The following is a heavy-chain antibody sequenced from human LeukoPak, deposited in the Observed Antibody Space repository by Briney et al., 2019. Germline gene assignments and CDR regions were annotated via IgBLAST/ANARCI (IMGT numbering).Heavy chain of an antibody. CDR3: ARAGSGSSYDC. CDR2: INSDGSNT. V-gene: IGHV3-74*01. Sequence: PGGSLRLSCAASGFTVSSNYMTWVRQAPGKGLVWVSLINSDGSNTLYADSVKGRFTISRDTAKNTLYLEMNRLRADDTAVYYCARAGSGSSYDCWGQGTLVTVSS. J-gene: IGHJ4*02. CDR1: GFTVSSNY. D-gene: IGHD3-10*01.